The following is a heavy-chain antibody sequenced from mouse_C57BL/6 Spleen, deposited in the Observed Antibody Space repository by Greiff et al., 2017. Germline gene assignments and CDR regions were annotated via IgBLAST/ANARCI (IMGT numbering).Heavy chain of an antibody. V-gene: IGHV1-85*01. D-gene: IGHD4-1*01. CDR3: ARGTGTYPFEV. J-gene: IGHJ1*03. CDR2: IYPRDGST. Sequence: QVQLQQSGPELVKPGASVKLSCKASGYTFTSYDLNWVKQRHGQGLEWIGWIYPRDGSTKYTERFKGKATLTVDKSSSTAYMARHSLTSEDSAVYFCARGTGTYPFEVGGTGTTVTVSS. CDR1: GYTFTSYD.